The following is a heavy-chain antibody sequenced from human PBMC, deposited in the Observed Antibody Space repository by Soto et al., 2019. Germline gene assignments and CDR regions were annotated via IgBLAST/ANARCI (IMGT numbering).Heavy chain of an antibody. CDR1: GYTFTSYG. V-gene: IGHV1-18*01. CDR3: VRLMVATGYNWFDP. Sequence: GASVKVSCKASGYTFTSYGISWVRQAPGQGLEWMGWISAYNGNTNYAQKLQGRVTMTTDTSTSTAYMELRSLRSDDTAVYYCVRLMVATGYNWFDPWGKATLVTVSS. J-gene: IGHJ5*02. D-gene: IGHD5-12*01. CDR2: ISAYNGNT.